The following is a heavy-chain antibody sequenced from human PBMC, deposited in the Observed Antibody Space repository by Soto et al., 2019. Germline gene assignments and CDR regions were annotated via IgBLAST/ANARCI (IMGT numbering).Heavy chain of an antibody. CDR1: GFTFSNYA. V-gene: IGHV3-23*01. J-gene: IGHJ4*02. D-gene: IGHD4-17*01. CDR2: ISAGGRST. Sequence: GGSLRLSCAASGFTFSNYAMSWVRQAPGKGLEWVSAISAGGRSTYYADSVKGRFTISRDNSKNTLFLQMNSLRAEDTALYYCAKHPYGVSFYFDSWGQGTLVTVSS. CDR3: AKHPYGVSFYFDS.